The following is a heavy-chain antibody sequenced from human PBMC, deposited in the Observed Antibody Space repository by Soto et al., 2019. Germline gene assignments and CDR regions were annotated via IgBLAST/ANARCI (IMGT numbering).Heavy chain of an antibody. D-gene: IGHD6-19*01. V-gene: IGHV3-15*01. CDR1: GFTFSNAW. J-gene: IGHJ4*02. Sequence: GGSLRLSCAASGFTFSNAWMSWVRQAPGKGLEWVGRIKSKTDGGTTDYVAPVKGRFTISRDDSKNTLYLQMNSLKTEDTAVYYCTTDGYSSGWIPYYFDYWGQGTLVTVSS. CDR2: IKSKTDGGTT. CDR3: TTDGYSSGWIPYYFDY.